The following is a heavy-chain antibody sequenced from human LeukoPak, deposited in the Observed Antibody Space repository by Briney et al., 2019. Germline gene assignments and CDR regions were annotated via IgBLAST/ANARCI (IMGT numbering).Heavy chain of an antibody. Sequence: ASVKVSCKASGYTFTSYSISWVRQAPGQGLEWMGWISVYNGNTKYVQKFQGRVTTTTDASTSTAYMELRSLRSDDTAVYYCARDQVAVAGDFDYWGQGTLVTVSS. CDR1: GYTFTSYS. D-gene: IGHD6-19*01. V-gene: IGHV1-18*04. CDR3: ARDQVAVAGDFDY. CDR2: ISVYNGNT. J-gene: IGHJ4*02.